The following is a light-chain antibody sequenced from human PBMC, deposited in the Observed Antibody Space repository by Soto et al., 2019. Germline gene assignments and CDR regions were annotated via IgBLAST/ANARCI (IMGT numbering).Light chain of an antibody. CDR2: HAS. CDR1: QSVSNN. CDR3: QQYNNWWT. V-gene: IGKV3-15*01. Sequence: EVVMTQSPATPSVSPGERATLSCRASQSVSNNLAWFQQKPGQAPRLLIYHASTRATGIPARFSGSGSGTEFTLIISSLQSEDFAVYYCQQYNNWWTFGQGTKV. J-gene: IGKJ1*01.